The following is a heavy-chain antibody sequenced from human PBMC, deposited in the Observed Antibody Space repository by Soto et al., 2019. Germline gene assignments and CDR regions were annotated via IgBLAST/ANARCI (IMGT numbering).Heavy chain of an antibody. J-gene: IGHJ6*02. V-gene: IGHV3-48*02. CDR3: ARDQPIFGVVIIIHYGMDV. CDR1: GFTFSSYS. D-gene: IGHD3-3*01. Sequence: GGSLRLSCAASGFTFSSYSMNWVRQAPGKGLEWVSYISSSSSTIYYADSVKGRFTISRDNAKNSLYLQMNSLRDEDTAVYYCARDQPIFGVVIIIHYGMDVWGQGTTVTVSS. CDR2: ISSSSSTI.